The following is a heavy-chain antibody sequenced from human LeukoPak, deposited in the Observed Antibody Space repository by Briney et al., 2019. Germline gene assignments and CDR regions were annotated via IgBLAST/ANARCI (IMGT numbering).Heavy chain of an antibody. CDR3: ARSYSDAFDI. V-gene: IGHV1-8*01. Sequence: ASVKVSCKASGYTFTSYDINWVRQATGQGLEWMGWMNPNSGNTGYAQKFQGRVTITRDTSASTAYMELSSLRSEDTAVYYCARSYSDAFDIWGQGTMVTVSS. CDR2: MNPNSGNT. CDR1: GYTFTSYD. J-gene: IGHJ3*02. D-gene: IGHD2-15*01.